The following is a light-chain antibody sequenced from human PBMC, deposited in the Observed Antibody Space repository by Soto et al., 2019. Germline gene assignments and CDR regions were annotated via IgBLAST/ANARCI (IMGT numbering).Light chain of an antibody. CDR2: EVN. V-gene: IGLV2-14*01. Sequence: QSVLTQPPSVSGAPGQRVTISCTGSSSDVGGYNYVSWYQQHPGKAPKLMIYEVNYRPSGVSNRFSGSKSGNTASLTISGLQAEDEADYYCSAYTSSDTGVFGTGTKLTVL. CDR1: SSDVGGYNY. CDR3: SAYTSSDTGV. J-gene: IGLJ1*01.